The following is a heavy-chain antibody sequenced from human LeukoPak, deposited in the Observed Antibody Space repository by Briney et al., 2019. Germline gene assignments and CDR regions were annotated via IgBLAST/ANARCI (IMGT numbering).Heavy chain of an antibody. Sequence: SETLSLTCTVSGGSILSSSYYWGWIRQPPGKGLEWIGSIYYSGTTDYNPSLKSRVTISVDTSKNQFSLKLSSVTAADTAVYYCARDLAYCGGDCYRDYWGQGTLVTVSS. CDR2: IYYSGTT. J-gene: IGHJ4*02. V-gene: IGHV4-39*07. D-gene: IGHD2-21*02. CDR3: ARDLAYCGGDCYRDY. CDR1: GGSILSSSYY.